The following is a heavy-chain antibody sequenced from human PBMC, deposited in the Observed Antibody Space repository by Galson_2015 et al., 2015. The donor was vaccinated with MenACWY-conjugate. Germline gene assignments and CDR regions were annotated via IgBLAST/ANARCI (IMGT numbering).Heavy chain of an antibody. J-gene: IGHJ4*02. D-gene: IGHD5-12*01. CDR3: AKAPHVNIVATPPDY. Sequence: SLRLSCAASGFTFSSYAMSWVRQAPGKRLEWVSASDSGGSTYYADSVKGRFTISRDNSKNTLYLQMNSLRAEDTAVFYCAKAPHVNIVATPPDYWGQGTLVTVSS. V-gene: IGHV3-23*01. CDR1: GFTFSSYA. CDR2: SDSGGST.